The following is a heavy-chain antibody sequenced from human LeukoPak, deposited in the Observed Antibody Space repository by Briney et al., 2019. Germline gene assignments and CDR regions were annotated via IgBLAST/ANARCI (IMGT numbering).Heavy chain of an antibody. CDR2: MSPNSGNT. CDR1: GYTFTSYD. CDR3: ARGPDSSIMGFHYYYGMDV. Sequence: ASVKVSCKASGYTFTSYDINWVRQATGQGLEWMGWMSPNSGNTGYAQKFQGRVTMTRNTSISTAYMELSSLRSEDTAVYYCARGPDSSIMGFHYYYGMDVWGQGTTVTVSS. J-gene: IGHJ6*02. V-gene: IGHV1-8*01. D-gene: IGHD6-13*01.